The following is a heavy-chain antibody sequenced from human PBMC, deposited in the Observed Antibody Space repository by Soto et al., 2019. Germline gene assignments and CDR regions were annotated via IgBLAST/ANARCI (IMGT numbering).Heavy chain of an antibody. CDR3: AGGGSGGSCQT. D-gene: IGHD2-15*01. CDR2: IIPIFGTA. Sequence: QVQLVQSGAEVKKPGSSVKVSCKASGGTFSSYAISWVRQAPGQGLEWMGGIIPIFGTANYAQKLQGRVPITADESTSTAYMELSSLRSEHTAVYYWAGGGSGGSCQTWGQGTLVTVSS. V-gene: IGHV1-69*01. J-gene: IGHJ5*02. CDR1: GGTFSSYA.